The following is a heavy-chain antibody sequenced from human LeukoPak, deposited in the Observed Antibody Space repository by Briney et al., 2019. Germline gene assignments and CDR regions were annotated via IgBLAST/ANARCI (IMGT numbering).Heavy chain of an antibody. J-gene: IGHJ4*02. D-gene: IGHD6-13*01. CDR3: ARVTAAGREEYYFDY. CDR2: ISAYNGNT. Sequence: ASVEVSCKASGYTFTSYGISWVRQAPGQGLEWMGWISAYNGNTNYAQKLQGRVTMTTDTSTSTAYMELRSLRSDDTAVYYCARVTAAGREEYYFDYWGQGTLVTVSS. V-gene: IGHV1-18*04. CDR1: GYTFTSYG.